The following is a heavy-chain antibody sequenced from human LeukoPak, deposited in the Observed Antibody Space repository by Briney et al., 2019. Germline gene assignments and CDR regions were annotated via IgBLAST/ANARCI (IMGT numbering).Heavy chain of an antibody. CDR2: ISHHGSNK. Sequence: GGSLRLSCVASGFTFSTYGMNWVRQAPGKGLEWVAVISHHGSNKFYGDSVKGRFTISRDNSNNMVYLQMNGLRAEDTAVYYCAKAPYYALHAFDIWGQGTMVTVSS. CDR1: GFTFSTYG. CDR3: AKAPYYALHAFDI. J-gene: IGHJ3*02. D-gene: IGHD1-26*01. V-gene: IGHV3-30*18.